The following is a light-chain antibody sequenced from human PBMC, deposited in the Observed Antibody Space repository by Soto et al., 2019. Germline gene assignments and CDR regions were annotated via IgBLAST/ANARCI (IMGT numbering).Light chain of an antibody. CDR3: QQANSFPFT. V-gene: IGKV1D-12*01. CDR2: DTS. CDR1: QGIDTW. Sequence: DIQMTQSPSSVSASVGDRVTITCRASQGIDTWLAWFQQKPGEAPRLLVYDTSSLQSGVPSRFSGRRSGTDFTLTISSLQPEDFATDDCQQANSFPFTFGPGTKVDMK. J-gene: IGKJ3*01.